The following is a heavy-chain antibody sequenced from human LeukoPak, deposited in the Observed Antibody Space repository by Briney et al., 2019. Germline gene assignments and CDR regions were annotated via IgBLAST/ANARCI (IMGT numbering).Heavy chain of an antibody. CDR1: GSTFSSYW. Sequence: PGGSLRLSCAASGSTFSSYWMNWVRQAPGKRLEWVANIKQDGSEKYYVDSVKGRFTISRDNANNSLYLQMNSLRAEDTAVYYCARGRGGLLWFGEFNSWGQGTLVTVSS. D-gene: IGHD3-10*01. CDR3: ARGRGGLLWFGEFNS. J-gene: IGHJ4*02. CDR2: IKQDGSEK. V-gene: IGHV3-7*01.